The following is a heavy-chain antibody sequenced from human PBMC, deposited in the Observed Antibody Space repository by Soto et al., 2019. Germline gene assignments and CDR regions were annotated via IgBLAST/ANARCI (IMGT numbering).Heavy chain of an antibody. J-gene: IGHJ6*02. CDR3: ARYLRDYYYYYGMDV. CDR1: GYTFTSYY. Sequence: ASVKVSCKASGYTFTSYYMHWVRQAPGQGPEWMGIINPSGGSTSYAQKFQGRVTMTRDTSTSTVYMELSSLRSEDTAVYYCARYLRDYYYYYGMDVWGQGTTVTVSS. V-gene: IGHV1-46*01. CDR2: INPSGGST.